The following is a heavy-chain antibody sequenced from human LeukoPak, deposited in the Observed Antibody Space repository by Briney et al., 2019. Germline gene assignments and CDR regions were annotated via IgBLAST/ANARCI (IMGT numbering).Heavy chain of an antibody. CDR3: AREPPPDIQIGSSGNRKFFDY. D-gene: IGHD1-14*01. Sequence: GGSLRLSCAASGLTVSSNYMSWVRQAPGKGLEWVSVLYTGGSTYYADSVKGRFTISRDNSKNTLYLQMNSLRVEGTAVYYCAREPPPDIQIGSSGNRKFFDYWGQGTLATVSS. CDR2: LYTGGST. CDR1: GLTVSSNY. V-gene: IGHV3-66*01. J-gene: IGHJ4*02.